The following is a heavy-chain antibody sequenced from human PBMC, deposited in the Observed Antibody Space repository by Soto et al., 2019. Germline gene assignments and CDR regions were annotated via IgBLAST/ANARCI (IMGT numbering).Heavy chain of an antibody. CDR3: ARELKLGYCSSTCCYYYYYMDV. J-gene: IGHJ6*03. CDR1: GGTFSSYT. V-gene: IGHV1-69*08. D-gene: IGHD2-2*01. CDR2: IIPILGIA. Sequence: QVQLVQSGAEVKKPGSSVKVSCKASGGTFSSYTISWVRQAPGQGLEWMGRIIPILGIANYAQKFQGRVTITADKSTSTAYMELSSLRSEDTAVYYCARELKLGYCSSTCCYYYYYMDVWGKGTTVTVSS.